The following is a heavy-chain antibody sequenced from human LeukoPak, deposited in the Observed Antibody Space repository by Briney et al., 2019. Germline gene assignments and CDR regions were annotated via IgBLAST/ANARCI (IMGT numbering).Heavy chain of an antibody. Sequence: GASVKISCKASGHTFTSYGISWVRQAPGQGLEWMGWISAYNGNTNYAQKLQGRVTMTTDTSTTTAYMELRSLRSDDTAVYYCAREDRHMNWFDPWRQGTLVTVSS. J-gene: IGHJ5*02. CDR3: AREDRHMNWFDP. V-gene: IGHV1-18*01. CDR2: ISAYNGNT. CDR1: GHTFTSYG.